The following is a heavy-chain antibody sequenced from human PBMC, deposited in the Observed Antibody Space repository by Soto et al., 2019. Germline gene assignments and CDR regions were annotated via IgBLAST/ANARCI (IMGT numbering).Heavy chain of an antibody. CDR3: SRYLNILRPIAARLPYYYGMDV. CDR1: GGSISSSSYY. V-gene: IGHV4-39*01. Sequence: PSETLSLTCTVSGGSISSSSYYWGWIRQPPGKGLEWIGSIYYSGSTNYNPSLKSRVTISVDTSKNQFSLKLSSVTAADTAVFYCSRYLNILRPIAARLPYYYGMDVWGQGTTVTVSS. CDR2: IYYSGST. J-gene: IGHJ6*02. D-gene: IGHD6-6*01.